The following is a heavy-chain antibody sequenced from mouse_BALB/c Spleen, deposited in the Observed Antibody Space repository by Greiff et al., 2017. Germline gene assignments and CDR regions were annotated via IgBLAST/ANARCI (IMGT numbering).Heavy chain of an antibody. CDR1: GYSITSGYS. Sequence: DVKLQESGPDLVKPSQSLSLTCTVTGYSITSGYSWHWIRQFPGNKLEWMGYIHYSGSTNYNPSLKSRISITRDTSKNQFFLQLNSVTTEDTATYYCARPLNYGSSRAWFAYGGQGTLVTVSA. J-gene: IGHJ3*01. CDR3: ARPLNYGSSRAWFAY. CDR2: IHYSGST. D-gene: IGHD1-1*01. V-gene: IGHV3-1*02.